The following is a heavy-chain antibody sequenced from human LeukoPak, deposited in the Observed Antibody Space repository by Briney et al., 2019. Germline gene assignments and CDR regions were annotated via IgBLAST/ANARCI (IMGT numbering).Heavy chain of an antibody. V-gene: IGHV1-8*01. J-gene: IGHJ5*02. Sequence: ASVKVSCKASGYTFTSYDINGVRQATGQGLEWMGGMNPNSGNTGYAQNFQGRVTMTRNTSISTAYMELSSLRSEDTAVYYCARMSGGRVRWFDPWGQGTLVTVSS. D-gene: IGHD2-15*01. CDR2: MNPNSGNT. CDR1: GYTFTSYD. CDR3: ARMSGGRVRWFDP.